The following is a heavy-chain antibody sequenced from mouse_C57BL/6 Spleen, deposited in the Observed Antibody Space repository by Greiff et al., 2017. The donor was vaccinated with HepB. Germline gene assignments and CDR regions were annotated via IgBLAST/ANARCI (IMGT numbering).Heavy chain of an antibody. CDR3: ARQRAAQAVRYAMDY. CDR2: ISSGGSYT. J-gene: IGHJ4*01. V-gene: IGHV5-6*01. Sequence: EVMLVESGGDLVKPGGSLKLSCAASGFTFSSYGMSWVRQTPDKRLEWVATISSGGSYTYYPDSVKGRFTISRDNAKNTLYLQMSSLKSEDTAMYYCARQRAAQAVRYAMDYWGQGTSVTVSS. CDR1: GFTFSSYG. D-gene: IGHD3-2*02.